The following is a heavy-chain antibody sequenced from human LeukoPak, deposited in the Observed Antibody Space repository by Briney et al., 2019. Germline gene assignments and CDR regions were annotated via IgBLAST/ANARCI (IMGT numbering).Heavy chain of an antibody. J-gene: IGHJ5*02. CDR2: ISSSSSYI. Sequence: GGSLRLSCAASGFTFSSYSMNWVRQAPGKGLEWVSSISSSSSYIYYADSVKGRFTISRDNAKNSLYLQMNSLRAEDTAVYYCARGASRHTAMDWNWFDPWGQGTLVTVSS. CDR1: GFTFSSYS. D-gene: IGHD5-18*01. CDR3: ARGASRHTAMDWNWFDP. V-gene: IGHV3-21*01.